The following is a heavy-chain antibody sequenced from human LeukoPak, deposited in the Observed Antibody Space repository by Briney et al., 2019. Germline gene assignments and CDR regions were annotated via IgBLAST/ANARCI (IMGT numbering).Heavy chain of an antibody. J-gene: IGHJ4*02. CDR3: ARDGDQILTGFDY. Sequence: PGGSLRLSCAASGFTFSSYAMHWVRQAPGKGLEWVAVISYDGSNKYYADSVKGRFTISRDNSKNTLYLQMNSLRAEDTAVYYCARDGDQILTGFDYWGQGTLVAVSS. CDR2: ISYDGSNK. V-gene: IGHV3-30-3*01. CDR1: GFTFSSYA. D-gene: IGHD3-9*01.